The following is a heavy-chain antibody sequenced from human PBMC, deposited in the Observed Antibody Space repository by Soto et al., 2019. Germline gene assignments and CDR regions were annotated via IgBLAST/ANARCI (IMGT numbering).Heavy chain of an antibody. D-gene: IGHD2-15*01. Sequence: GASVKVSCKASGGTFSSYAISWVRQAPGQGLEWMGGIIPIFGTANYAQKFQGRVTITADESTSTAYMELSSLRSEDTAVYYCARGQRADIVVVVAATLFFNWFDPWGQGTLVTVSS. CDR1: GGTFSSYA. CDR2: IIPIFGTA. V-gene: IGHV1-69*13. CDR3: ARGQRADIVVVVAATLFFNWFDP. J-gene: IGHJ5*02.